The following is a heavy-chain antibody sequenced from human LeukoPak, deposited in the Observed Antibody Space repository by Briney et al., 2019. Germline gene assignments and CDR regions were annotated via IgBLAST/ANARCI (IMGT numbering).Heavy chain of an antibody. V-gene: IGHV1-8*03. CDR2: MNPNSGNT. D-gene: IGHD3-3*01. CDR3: ARAHYDFWSGYSMDV. CDR1: GYTFTSYD. Sequence: GASVKVSCKASGYTFTSYDINWVRQATGQGLEWMGWMNPNSGNTGYAQKFQGRVTITRNTSISTAYMELSSLRSEDTAVYYCARAHYDFWSGYSMDVWGKGTTVTVSS. J-gene: IGHJ6*03.